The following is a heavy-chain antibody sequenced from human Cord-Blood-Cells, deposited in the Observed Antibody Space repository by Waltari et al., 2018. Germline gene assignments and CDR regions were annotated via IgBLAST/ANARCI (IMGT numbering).Heavy chain of an antibody. CDR3: ARVAVYGDVFDY. V-gene: IGHV3-74*01. CDR1: GFPFSSYW. CDR2: INSDGSST. Sequence: EVQLVESGGGLVQPGGSLRLSCAASGFPFSSYWIHWVRQAPGKGLVWVSRINSDGSSTSYADSVKGRFTISRDNAKNTLYLQMNSLRAEDTAVYYCARVAVYGDVFDYWGQGTLVTVSS. D-gene: IGHD4-17*01. J-gene: IGHJ4*02.